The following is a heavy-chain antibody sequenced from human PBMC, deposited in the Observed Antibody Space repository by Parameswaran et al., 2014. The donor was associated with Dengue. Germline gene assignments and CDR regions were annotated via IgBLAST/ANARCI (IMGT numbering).Heavy chain of an antibody. CDR2: IYPGDSDT. Sequence: VRQAPGKGLEWMGIIYPGDSDTRYSPSFQGQVIISVDKSISTAYLQWSSLKASDTAMYYCARYRNGYSDYYYGMDVWGQGTTVTVSS. CDR3: ARYRNGYSDYYYGMDV. J-gene: IGHJ6*02. D-gene: IGHD5-18*01. V-gene: IGHV5-51*01.